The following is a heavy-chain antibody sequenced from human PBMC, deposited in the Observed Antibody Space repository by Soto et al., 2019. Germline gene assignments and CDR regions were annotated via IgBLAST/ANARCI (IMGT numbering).Heavy chain of an antibody. CDR2: ISKSDYT. Sequence: LSLSCTVSGFAFNNYGINWVRQAPGKGLEWVSSISKSDYTYYSDSVKGRFTISRDNAKNSVSLQMNTLRVEDTAVYYCAREDSIIIPAVSDFWGQGTLVTVSS. D-gene: IGHD2-2*01. CDR1: GFAFNNYG. CDR3: AREDSIIIPAVSDF. V-gene: IGHV3-21*01. J-gene: IGHJ4*02.